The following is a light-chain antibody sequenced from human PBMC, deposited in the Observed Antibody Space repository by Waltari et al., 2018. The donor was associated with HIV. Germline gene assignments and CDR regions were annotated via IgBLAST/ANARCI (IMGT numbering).Light chain of an antibody. CDR1: QSFLYSSNNKNY. CDR2: WAS. CDR3: QQYYNSPQT. Sequence: DIVMIQSPDSLAVSLGERATINCKSSQSFLYSSNNKNYLAWYQQKPGQPPKLLIYWASTRESGVPDRFSGSGSGTDFTLTINSLQAEDAAVYYCQQYYNSPQTFGQGTKVEI. J-gene: IGKJ1*01. V-gene: IGKV4-1*01.